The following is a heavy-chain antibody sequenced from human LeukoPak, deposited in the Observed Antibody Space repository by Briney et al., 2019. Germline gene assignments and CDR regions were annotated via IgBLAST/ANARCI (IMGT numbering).Heavy chain of an antibody. Sequence: SETLSLTCTVSGGSISSGDYYWSWIRQHPGKGLEWIGYIYYSGSTYYTPSLKSRVTISVDTSKNQFSLKLSSVTAADTAVYYCAREFRGGGVWFDPWGQGTLVTVSS. D-gene: IGHD3-16*01. CDR3: AREFRGGGVWFDP. V-gene: IGHV4-31*03. CDR1: GGSISSGDYY. J-gene: IGHJ5*02. CDR2: IYYSGST.